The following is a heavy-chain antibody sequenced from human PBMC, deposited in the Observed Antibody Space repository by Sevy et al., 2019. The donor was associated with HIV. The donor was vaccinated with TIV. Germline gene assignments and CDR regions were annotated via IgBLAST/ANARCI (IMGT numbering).Heavy chain of an antibody. V-gene: IGHV3-23*01. CDR2: IFRSGGVT. CDR1: GFTFSNYA. Sequence: GGSLRLSCAASGFTFSNYAMNWVRQGPGKGLEWVSTIFRSGGVTYYADSVKGRCTISRDNFKNTLNLQMHSLRAEDTAVYYCAGGRYDSSGSFDAFDIWGQGTMVTVSS. CDR3: AGGRYDSSGSFDAFDI. D-gene: IGHD3-22*01. J-gene: IGHJ3*02.